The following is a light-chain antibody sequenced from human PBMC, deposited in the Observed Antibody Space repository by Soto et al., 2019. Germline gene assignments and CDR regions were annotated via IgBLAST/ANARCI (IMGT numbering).Light chain of an antibody. CDR2: DAS. J-gene: IGKJ3*01. Sequence: EIVLTQSPATLSLSPGERATLSCRASQSVSSYLAWYQQKPGQAPRLLIYDASNRATGTPARFSGSGSGTDFTLTISSLEPEDCAVNYCQQRSNWVFTFCPGTKGDIK. CDR3: QQRSNWVFT. V-gene: IGKV3-11*01. CDR1: QSVSSY.